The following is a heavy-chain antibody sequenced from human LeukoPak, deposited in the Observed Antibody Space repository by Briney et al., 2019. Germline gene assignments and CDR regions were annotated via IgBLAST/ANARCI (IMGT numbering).Heavy chain of an antibody. CDR1: GGSISSYY. V-gene: IGHV4-59*08. D-gene: IGHD6-6*01. CDR2: IYYSGST. Sequence: SETLSLTCTVSGGSISSYYWSWIRQPPGKGLEWIGYIYYSGSTNYNPSLKSRVTISVDTSKNQFSLKLSSVTTADTAVYYCARGTFYSSSVDYWGQGTLVTVSS. J-gene: IGHJ4*02. CDR3: ARGTFYSSSVDY.